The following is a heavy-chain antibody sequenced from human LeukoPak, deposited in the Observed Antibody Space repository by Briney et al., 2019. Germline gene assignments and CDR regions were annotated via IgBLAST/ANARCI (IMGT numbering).Heavy chain of an antibody. J-gene: IGHJ4*02. CDR1: GFSFGSYA. Sequence: GGSLRLSCAASGFSFGSYAMHWVRQAPGKGLEWVAVISYDGSNKYYADSVKGRFTISRDNAKNSLYLQMNSLRDEDSAVYYCARDQGIFDYWGQGTLVTVSS. CDR3: ARDQGIFDY. V-gene: IGHV3-30-3*01. CDR2: ISYDGSNK.